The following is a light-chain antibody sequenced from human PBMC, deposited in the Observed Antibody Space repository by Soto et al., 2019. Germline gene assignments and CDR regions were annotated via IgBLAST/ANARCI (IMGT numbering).Light chain of an antibody. J-gene: IGKJ1*01. CDR2: AAS. Sequence: DIPMTLSSCSVSASVWGRVTLTCRASQGISSWLAWYQQKPGKAPKLLIYAASSLQSGVPSRFSGSGSGTDFTLTISSLQPEDVATYYCQQANSFPSTFGQGTRVDIK. V-gene: IGKV1-12*02. CDR1: QGISSW. CDR3: QQANSFPST.